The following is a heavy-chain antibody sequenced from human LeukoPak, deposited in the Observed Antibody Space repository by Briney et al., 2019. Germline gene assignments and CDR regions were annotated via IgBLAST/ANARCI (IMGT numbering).Heavy chain of an antibody. J-gene: IGHJ4*02. CDR1: GFTFSTYA. Sequence: PGGSLRLSCAASGFTFSTYAMHWVRRTPGKGLEYVSAISTNGGGTYYANSVKGRFTISRDNSKNTLYLQMGSLRAEDMAVYYCARYCSGVSCYSGYDYWGQGTLVTVSS. CDR3: ARYCSGVSCYSGYDY. CDR2: ISTNGGGT. V-gene: IGHV3-64*01. D-gene: IGHD2-15*01.